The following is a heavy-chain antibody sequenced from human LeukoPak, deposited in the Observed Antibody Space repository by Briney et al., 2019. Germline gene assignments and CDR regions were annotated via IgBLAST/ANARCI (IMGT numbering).Heavy chain of an antibody. J-gene: IGHJ4*02. V-gene: IGHV1-24*01. Sequence: ASVKVSCKASGYTLTELSMHWVRQAPGKGLEWMGGFDPEDGETIYAQKFQGRVTMTEDTSTDTAYMELSSLRSEDTAVYYCATALYCSSTSCYSVDYWGQGTLVTVSS. D-gene: IGHD2-2*01. CDR3: ATALYCSSTSCYSVDY. CDR1: GYTLTELS. CDR2: FDPEDGET.